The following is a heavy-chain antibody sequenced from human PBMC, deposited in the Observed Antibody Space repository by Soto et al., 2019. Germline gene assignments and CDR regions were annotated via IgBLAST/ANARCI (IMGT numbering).Heavy chain of an antibody. CDR1: GGSISSSSYY. Sequence: QLQLQESGPGLVKPSETLSLTCTVSGGSISSSSYYWGWIRQPPGKGLEWIGSIYYSGSTYYNPSLKSRVTISVDTSKNQFSLKLSSVTAADTAVYYCASQGYCISTSCYGVSVGMDVWGQGTTVTVSS. J-gene: IGHJ6*02. V-gene: IGHV4-39*01. D-gene: IGHD2-2*01. CDR2: IYYSGST. CDR3: ASQGYCISTSCYGVSVGMDV.